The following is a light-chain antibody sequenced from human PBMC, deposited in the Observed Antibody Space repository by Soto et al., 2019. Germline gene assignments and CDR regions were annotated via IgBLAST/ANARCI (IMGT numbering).Light chain of an antibody. Sequence: THPRSASGSPGHSVTISFTGTSGDVGGYDYVSWYQQHPGKAPKLMIYEVTKRPLGVPDRFSGSKSGNTASLTVSGLQAEDEPDYYCSSYAGSDNPYVFGTGTKVTAL. V-gene: IGLV2-8*01. CDR3: SSYAGSDNPYV. CDR1: SGDVGGYDY. J-gene: IGLJ1*01. CDR2: EVT.